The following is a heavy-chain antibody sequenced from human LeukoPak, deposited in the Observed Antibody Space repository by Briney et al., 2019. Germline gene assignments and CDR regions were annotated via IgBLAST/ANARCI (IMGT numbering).Heavy chain of an antibody. V-gene: IGHV4-39*01. J-gene: IGHJ4*02. Sequence: SETLSLTCTVSGGSISSYYWGWIRQPPGKGLEWIGNIYYSGNTYYNPSLKSRVTISVDTSKNQFSLKLSSVTAADTAVYNCARQIIAVGDTYYFDYWGQGTLVTVSS. D-gene: IGHD6-13*01. CDR1: GGSISSYY. CDR2: IYYSGNT. CDR3: ARQIIAVGDTYYFDY.